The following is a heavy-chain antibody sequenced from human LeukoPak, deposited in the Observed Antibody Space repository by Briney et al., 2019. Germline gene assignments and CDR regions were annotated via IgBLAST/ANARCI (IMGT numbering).Heavy chain of an antibody. D-gene: IGHD2-15*01. V-gene: IGHV4-30-4*01. CDR1: NDSISSGDYY. CDR3: VREILYCSGGSCYRGPFDI. J-gene: IGHJ4*02. Sequence: SETLSLTCTASNDSISSGDYYWNCIRQPPGKGLEWIGYIFHRGGTSYNPSLESLILFSVDTSQNQFFLKLNSVTAADTAVYYCVREILYCSGGSCYRGPFDIWGQGTLVTVSS. CDR2: IFHRGGT.